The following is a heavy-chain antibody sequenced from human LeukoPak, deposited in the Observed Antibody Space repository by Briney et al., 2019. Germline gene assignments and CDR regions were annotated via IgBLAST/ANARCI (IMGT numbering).Heavy chain of an antibody. CDR3: ARIQDYYDSSRKNWFDP. Sequence: ESGPTLVNPTETLTLTCTVSGFSLSNARMGVSWIRQPPGKALEWLAHIFSNDEKSYSTSLKSRLTISKDTSKSQVVLTMTNMDPVDTATYYCARIQDYYDSSRKNWFDPWGQGTLVTVSS. D-gene: IGHD3-22*01. CDR1: GFSLSNARMG. V-gene: IGHV2-26*01. CDR2: IFSNDEK. J-gene: IGHJ5*02.